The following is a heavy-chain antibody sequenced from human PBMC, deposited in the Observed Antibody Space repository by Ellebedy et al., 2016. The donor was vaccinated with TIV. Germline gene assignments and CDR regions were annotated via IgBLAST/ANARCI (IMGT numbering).Heavy chain of an antibody. D-gene: IGHD6-19*01. CDR3: ARGQAVSGHWYFDL. Sequence: GESLKISCAASGFTFSSYTIHWVRQAPGKGLEWVPVISYDTTTKYYADSVKGRFTISRDNPKNTLYLQMNSLRPEDTALYYCARGQAVSGHWYFDLWGRGTLVTVSS. CDR2: ISYDTTTK. CDR1: GFTFSSYT. V-gene: IGHV3-30*04. J-gene: IGHJ2*01.